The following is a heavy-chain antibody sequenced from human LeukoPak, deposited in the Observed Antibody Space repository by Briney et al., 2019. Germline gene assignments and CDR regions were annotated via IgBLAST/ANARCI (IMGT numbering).Heavy chain of an antibody. V-gene: IGHV4-34*01. J-gene: IGHJ2*01. Sequence: SETLSLTCAVYGGSFSGYYWSWIRQPPGKGLEWIGEINHSGSTNYNPSLKSRVTISVDTSKNQFSLKLSSVTAADTAVYYCARRPYYDILTGYMYWYFDLWGRGTLVTVSS. CDR2: INHSGST. CDR1: GGSFSGYY. D-gene: IGHD3-9*01. CDR3: ARRPYYDILTGYMYWYFDL.